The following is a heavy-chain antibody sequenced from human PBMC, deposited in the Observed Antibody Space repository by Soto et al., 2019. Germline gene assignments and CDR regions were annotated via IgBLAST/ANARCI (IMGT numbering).Heavy chain of an antibody. CDR1: GFTFSSYS. CDR2: ISSSSSTI. V-gene: IGHV3-48*02. D-gene: IGHD1-20*01. J-gene: IGHJ4*02. CDR3: ARITITGRYHYFDY. Sequence: GASLKISCAASGFTFSSYSMNWVRQAPGKGMEWVSYISSSSSTIYYADSVKGRFTISRDNAKNSLYLQMNSLRDEDTAVYYCARITITGRYHYFDYWGQGTLVTVSS.